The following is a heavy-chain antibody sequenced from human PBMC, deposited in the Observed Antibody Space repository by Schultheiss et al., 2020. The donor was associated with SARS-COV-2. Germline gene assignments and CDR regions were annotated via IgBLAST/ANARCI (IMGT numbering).Heavy chain of an antibody. J-gene: IGHJ6*02. D-gene: IGHD6-19*01. Sequence: SETLSLTCTVSNYSISSGDYYWSWIRQPPGKGLEWIGYIYYSGSTYSNPSLKSRVTISVDTSKNQFSLKLSSVTAADTAVYYCAREPSYSSGGMDVWGQGTTVTVSS. CDR2: IYYSGST. CDR3: AREPSYSSGGMDV. CDR1: NYSISSGDYY. V-gene: IGHV4-30-4*02.